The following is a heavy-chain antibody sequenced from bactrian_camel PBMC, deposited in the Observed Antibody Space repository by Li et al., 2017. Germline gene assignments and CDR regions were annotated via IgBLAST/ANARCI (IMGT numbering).Heavy chain of an antibody. CDR3: STGGGGSWYAVL. CDR2: IKYGGSPT. CDR1: GFTFSMYY. J-gene: IGHJ4*01. V-gene: IGHV3S28*01. D-gene: IGHD2*01. Sequence: QLVESGGGLVQPGGSLRLSCAASGFTFSMYYMSWVRQAPGKGLEWVSAIKYGGSPTYYADSVTGRFTISRDNAKNTLYLQMNSLKTEDTAVYYCSTGGGGSWYAVLWGQGTQVTVS.